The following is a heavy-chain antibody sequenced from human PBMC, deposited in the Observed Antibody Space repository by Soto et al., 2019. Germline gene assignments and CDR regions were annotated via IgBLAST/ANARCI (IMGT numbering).Heavy chain of an antibody. D-gene: IGHD3-22*01. V-gene: IGHV4-30-4*01. CDR2: IYHSGTT. J-gene: IGHJ3*02. Sequence: SETLSLTCTVSGGSISGGDSYWSWLRQPPGKGLEWIGYIYHSGTTYYSPSLKSRVTISVDTSKNQFSLKLSSVTAADTAVYYCARKGKYNSSGYYVDTWGQGTMVTVS. CDR3: ARKGKYNSSGYYVDT. CDR1: GGSISGGDSY.